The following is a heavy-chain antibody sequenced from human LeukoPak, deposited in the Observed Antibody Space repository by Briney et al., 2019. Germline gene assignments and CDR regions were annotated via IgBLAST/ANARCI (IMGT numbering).Heavy chain of an antibody. CDR3: ASAVYSGYDSSPTDY. D-gene: IGHD5-12*01. V-gene: IGHV3-53*01. J-gene: IGHJ4*02. CDR1: GFTVSSNY. Sequence: GGSLRLSCAASGFTVSSNYMSWVRQAPGKGLEWVSVIYSGGSTYYAGSVKGRFTISRDNSKNTLYLQMNSLRAEDTAVYYCASAVYSGYDSSPTDYWGQGTLVTVSS. CDR2: IYSGGST.